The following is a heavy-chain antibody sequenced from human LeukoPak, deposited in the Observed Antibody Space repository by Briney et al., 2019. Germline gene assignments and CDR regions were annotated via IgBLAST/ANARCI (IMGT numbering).Heavy chain of an antibody. Sequence: WVRQAPGKGLEWIGSIHYSGSTYYNPSLKSRVTISVDTSKNQFSLKLSSVTAADTAVYYCARVGIAAAGPSPEFDYWGQGTLVTVSS. J-gene: IGHJ4*02. D-gene: IGHD6-13*01. CDR3: ARVGIAAAGPSPEFDY. CDR2: IHYSGST. V-gene: IGHV4-39*07.